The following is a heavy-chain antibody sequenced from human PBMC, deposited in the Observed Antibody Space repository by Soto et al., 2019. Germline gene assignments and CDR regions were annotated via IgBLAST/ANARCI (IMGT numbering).Heavy chain of an antibody. J-gene: IGHJ6*03. CDR1: GYTFTIYA. Sequence: GALVKVSCKASGYTFTIYAMHWVRQAPGQRLEWMGWINAGNGNTKYSQKFQGRVTITRDTSASTAYMELSSLRSEDTAVYYCARGGQHYYYYYYMDVWGKGTTVTVSS. CDR2: INAGNGNT. D-gene: IGHD2-15*01. V-gene: IGHV1-3*01. CDR3: ARGGQHYYYYYYMDV.